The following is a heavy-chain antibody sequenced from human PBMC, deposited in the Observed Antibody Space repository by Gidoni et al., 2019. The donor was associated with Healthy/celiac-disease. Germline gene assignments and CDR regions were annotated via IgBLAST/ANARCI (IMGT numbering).Heavy chain of an antibody. Sequence: QVQLVESGGGLFKPGGSLRLSCAASGFTFSDYYMSWIRQAPGKGLEWVSYISSSSSYTNYADSVKGRFTISRDNAKNSLYLQMNSLRAEDTAVYYCARVIAPHNYFDYWGQGTLVTVS. J-gene: IGHJ4*02. CDR2: ISSSSSYT. V-gene: IGHV3-11*05. CDR1: GFTFSDYY. CDR3: ARVIAPHNYFDY. D-gene: IGHD6-13*01.